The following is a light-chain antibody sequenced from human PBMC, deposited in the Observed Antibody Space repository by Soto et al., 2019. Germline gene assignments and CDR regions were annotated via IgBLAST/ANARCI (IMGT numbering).Light chain of an antibody. Sequence: TESPGTLSLSPGERATLSCRASQNINSDYFAWYQQKPGQAPRLLIFGASTRATGIPDRFSGSGSGTDFTLTISSLEPEDFAVYYCQQRRSWPPTITFGQGTRLEIK. CDR2: GAS. J-gene: IGKJ5*01. CDR1: QNINSDY. V-gene: IGKV3D-20*02. CDR3: QQRRSWPPTIT.